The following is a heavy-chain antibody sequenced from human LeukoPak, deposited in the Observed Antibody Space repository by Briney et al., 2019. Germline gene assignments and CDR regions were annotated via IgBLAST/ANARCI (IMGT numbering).Heavy chain of an antibody. CDR3: ARERESRGIVVAATTFDY. Sequence: SETLSLTCTVSGGSISSSSYYWGWIRQPPGKGLEWIGSIYYSGSTYYNPSLKSRVTISVDTSKNQFSLQLNSVTPEDTAVYYCARERESRGIVVAATTFDYWGQGTLVTVSS. V-gene: IGHV4-39*02. D-gene: IGHD3-22*01. CDR1: GGSISSSSYY. J-gene: IGHJ4*02. CDR2: IYYSGST.